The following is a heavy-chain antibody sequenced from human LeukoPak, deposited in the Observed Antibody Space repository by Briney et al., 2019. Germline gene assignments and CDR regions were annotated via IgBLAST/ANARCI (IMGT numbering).Heavy chain of an antibody. CDR3: ANDPRPSGFDSVGHY. CDR2: ISGSGGST. D-gene: IGHD5/OR15-5a*01. J-gene: IGHJ4*02. CDR1: GFTFSSYA. V-gene: IGHV3-23*01. Sequence: PGGSLRLSCAASGFTFSSYAMSWVRQAPGKGLEWVSAISGSGGSTYYADSVKGRFTISRDNSKNTLYLQMNSLRAEDTAVYYCANDPRPSGFDSVGHYWGQGTLVTVSS.